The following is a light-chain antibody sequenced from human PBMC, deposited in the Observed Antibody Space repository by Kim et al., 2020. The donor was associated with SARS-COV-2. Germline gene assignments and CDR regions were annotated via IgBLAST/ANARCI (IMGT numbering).Light chain of an antibody. CDR1: NSNIGKNT. CDR2: SNN. CDR3: AAWDDSLNGYVA. Sequence: QRVTISCSASNSNIGKNTVNWYQQLPGTAPRLLIYSNNPRPSGVPDRFSASKSGTSASLTISGLQSDDEADYYCAAWDDSLNGYVAFGGGTQLTVL. V-gene: IGLV1-44*01. J-gene: IGLJ2*01.